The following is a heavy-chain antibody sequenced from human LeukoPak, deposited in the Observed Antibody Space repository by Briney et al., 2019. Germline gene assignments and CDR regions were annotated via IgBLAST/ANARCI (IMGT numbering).Heavy chain of an antibody. D-gene: IGHD1-26*01. CDR1: GGSISSYY. CDR2: IYYSGST. V-gene: IGHV4-59*08. J-gene: IGHJ6*02. CDR3: ATRAPSGSYYYYYGMDV. Sequence: PSETLSLTCTVSGGSISSYYWSWIRQPPGKGLEWIGYIYYSGSTNYNPSLKSRVTISVDTSKNQFSLKLSSVTAADTAVYYCATRAPSGSYYYYYGMDVWGQGTTVTVSS.